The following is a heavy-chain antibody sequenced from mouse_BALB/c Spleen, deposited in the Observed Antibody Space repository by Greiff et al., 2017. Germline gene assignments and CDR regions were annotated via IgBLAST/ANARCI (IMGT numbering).Heavy chain of an antibody. D-gene: IGHD1-1*01. V-gene: IGHV2-6-4*01. CDR3: ARGGSSPAWFAY. J-gene: IGHJ3*01. CDR1: GFSLSRYS. Sequence: VHLVESGPGLVAPSQSLSITCTVSGFSLSRYSVHWVRQPPGKGLEWLGMIWGGGSTDYNSALKSRLSISKDNSKSQVFLKMNSLQTDDTAMYYCARGGSSPAWFAYWGQGTLVTVSA. CDR2: IWGGGST.